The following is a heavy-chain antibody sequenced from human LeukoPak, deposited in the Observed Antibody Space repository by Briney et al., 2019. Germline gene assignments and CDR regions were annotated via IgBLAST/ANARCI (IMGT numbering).Heavy chain of an antibody. CDR2: IIPIFGTA. CDR3: ARNSQSPPIVVVPAAVYYYYGMDV. Sequence: PRASVKVSCKASGGPFSSYAISWVRQAPGQGLEWMGGIIPIFGTANYAQKFQGRVTITADKSTSTAYMELSSLRSEDTAVYYCARNSQSPPIVVVPAAVYYYYGMDVWGKGTTVTVSS. CDR1: GGPFSSYA. D-gene: IGHD2-2*01. J-gene: IGHJ6*04. V-gene: IGHV1-69*06.